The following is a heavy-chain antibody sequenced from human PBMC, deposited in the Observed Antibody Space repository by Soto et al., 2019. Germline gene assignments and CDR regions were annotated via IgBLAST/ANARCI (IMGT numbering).Heavy chain of an antibody. Sequence: GESLKISCKGSGYTFSDSWISWVRQMPGKGLEWMGSIDPADSHINYSPSFRGHVTISVDKSITTAYLQWSSLRASDSPVYYCARHNGAVATEHNYWGQGTLVTVSS. J-gene: IGHJ4*02. V-gene: IGHV5-10-1*01. CDR2: IDPADSHI. D-gene: IGHD4-17*01. CDR3: ARHNGAVATEHNY. CDR1: GYTFSDSW.